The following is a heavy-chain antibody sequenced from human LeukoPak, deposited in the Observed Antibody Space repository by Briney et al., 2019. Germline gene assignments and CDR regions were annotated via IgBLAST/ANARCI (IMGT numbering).Heavy chain of an antibody. D-gene: IGHD4-17*01. CDR1: GFTFSSYG. CDR3: AKERYGDYYFDY. CDR2: ISYDATNK. V-gene: IGHV3-30*18. Sequence: PGRSLRLSCAASGFTFSSYGMHWVRQAPGKGLEWVAVISYDATNKYYADSVRGRFTISRDNSKKTLYLQMNSLRTEDTAVYYCAKERYGDYYFDYWGQGTLVTVSS. J-gene: IGHJ4*02.